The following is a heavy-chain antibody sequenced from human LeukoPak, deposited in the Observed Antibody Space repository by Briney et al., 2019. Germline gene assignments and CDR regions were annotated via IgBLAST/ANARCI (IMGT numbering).Heavy chain of an antibody. V-gene: IGHV4-4*07. CDR2: IHTSGST. J-gene: IGHJ4*02. Sequence: PSETLSLTCLVSGGSITGYHWSWIRQPAGEGLQWIGQIHTSGSTKYNPSLESRVAISLDTSNTRIHLDLSSVTAADTAIYYCAGRDQTTGWSFDYWGQGALVTVSS. CDR1: GGSITGYH. D-gene: IGHD6-19*01. CDR3: AGRDQTTGWSFDY.